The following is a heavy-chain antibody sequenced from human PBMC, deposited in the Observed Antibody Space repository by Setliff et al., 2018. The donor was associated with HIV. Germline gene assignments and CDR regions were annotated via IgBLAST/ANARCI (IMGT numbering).Heavy chain of an antibody. Sequence: RASVKVSCKASGYTFTTYAINWVRQAPGQGLEWMGWINMYTANPSYAQGFTGRFVFSLDTSVSTAYLQISSLGAEDTALYYCARDRYGASFDSWGQGTLVTVSS. V-gene: IGHV7-4-1*02. CDR1: GYTFTTYA. CDR2: INMYTANP. J-gene: IGHJ4*02. D-gene: IGHD3-16*02. CDR3: ARDRYGASFDS.